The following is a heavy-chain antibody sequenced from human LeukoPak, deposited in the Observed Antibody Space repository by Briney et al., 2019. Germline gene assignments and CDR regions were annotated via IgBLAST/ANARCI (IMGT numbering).Heavy chain of an antibody. Sequence: GRSLRLSCAASGFTFSSYAMHWVRQAPGKGLEWVAVISYDGSNKYYADSVKGRFTISRDNSKNTLYLQMNSLRAEDTAVYYCARAGYCSSTSCRFYYYYYYGMDVWGKGTTVTASS. CDR3: ARAGYCSSTSCRFYYYYYYGMDV. V-gene: IGHV3-30*04. CDR2: ISYDGSNK. D-gene: IGHD2-2*01. CDR1: GFTFSSYA. J-gene: IGHJ6*04.